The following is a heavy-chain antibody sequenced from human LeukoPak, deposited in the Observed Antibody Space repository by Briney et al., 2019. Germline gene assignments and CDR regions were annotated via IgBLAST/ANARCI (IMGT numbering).Heavy chain of an antibody. V-gene: IGHV7-4-1*02. Sequence: ASVKVSGKASGYTFTSYAMNWVRQAPGQGLEWMGWINTNSGNPTYAQGFTGRFVFSLDTSVTTAYLQISSLRAEDTAVYYCARESQGDDSSGYSNWFDPWGQGTLVTVSS. CDR2: INTNSGNP. J-gene: IGHJ5*02. CDR3: ARESQGDDSSGYSNWFDP. D-gene: IGHD3-22*01. CDR1: GYTFTSYA.